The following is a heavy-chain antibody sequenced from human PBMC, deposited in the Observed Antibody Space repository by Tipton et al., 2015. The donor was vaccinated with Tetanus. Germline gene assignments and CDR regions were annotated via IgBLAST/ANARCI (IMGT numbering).Heavy chain of an antibody. CDR3: ARHGSSYWYFAL. D-gene: IGHD2-2*01. V-gene: IGHV4-39*01. Sequence: GLVKPSETLSLTCSVFTDSISSTSYYWVWLRQPPGKGLEWIGNVYSSGSTYYNPSLRSRVTISEDTSNNHFSLKLSSVTAADTATYYCARHGSSYWYFALWGRGTLVTVSS. CDR1: TDSISSTSYY. J-gene: IGHJ2*01. CDR2: VYSSGST.